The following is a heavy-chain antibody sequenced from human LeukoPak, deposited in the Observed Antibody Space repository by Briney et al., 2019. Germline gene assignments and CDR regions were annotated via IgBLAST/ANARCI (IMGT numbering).Heavy chain of an antibody. V-gene: IGHV4-34*01. D-gene: IGHD4-11*01. CDR2: INHSGST. CDR3: ASLTGYYYGMDV. CDR1: GVSFSGYY. Sequence: PSETLSLTCAVYGVSFSGYYWSWIRQPPGKGLEWIGEINHSGSTNYNPSLKSRVTISVDTSKNQFSLKLSSVTAADTAVYYCASLTGYYYGMDVWGQGTTVTVSS. J-gene: IGHJ6*02.